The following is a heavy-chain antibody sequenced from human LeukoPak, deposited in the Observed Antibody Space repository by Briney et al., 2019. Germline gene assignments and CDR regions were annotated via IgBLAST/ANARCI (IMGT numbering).Heavy chain of an antibody. J-gene: IGHJ4*02. CDR2: IYQSGIT. CDR3: ARDPRPRGGWFYFDY. D-gene: IGHD6-19*01. CDR1: GDSISSGNY. Sequence: SGTLSLTCGVSGDSISSGNYWNWVRQPPGKGLEWIGDIYQSGITNYNPSLKSRVTMSVVKSKNEFSLKLDSVTAADTAVYYCARDPRPRGGWFYFDYWGQGILVTVSS. V-gene: IGHV4-4*02.